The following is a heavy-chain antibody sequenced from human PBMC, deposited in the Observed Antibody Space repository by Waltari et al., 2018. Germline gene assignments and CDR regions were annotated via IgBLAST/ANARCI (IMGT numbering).Heavy chain of an antibody. J-gene: IGHJ4*02. D-gene: IGHD3-10*01. CDR1: GFTYINYA. Sequence: EVQLVESGGGLVQPGGSLRLSCAASGFTYINYAMTWVRQAPGKGLQWVSAITGSGDSTYYSDSVKGRFTISRDNSKNTLYLQMNSLRAEDTAIYYCAKDRAGVFDYWGQGTLVTVSS. V-gene: IGHV3-23*04. CDR3: AKDRAGVFDY. CDR2: ITGSGDST.